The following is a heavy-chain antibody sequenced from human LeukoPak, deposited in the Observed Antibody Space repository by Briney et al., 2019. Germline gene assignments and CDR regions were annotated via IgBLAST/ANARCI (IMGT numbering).Heavy chain of an antibody. CDR2: IIPIFGTA. Sequence: ASVKVSCKASGGTFSSYAISWVRQAPGQGLEWMGRIIPIFGTANYAQKFQGRVTITTDESTSTAYMELSSLRSEDTAVYYCASIPYGGRWFDPWGLGTLVTVSS. D-gene: IGHD3-10*01. CDR3: ASIPYGGRWFDP. CDR1: GGTFSSYA. V-gene: IGHV1-69*05. J-gene: IGHJ5*02.